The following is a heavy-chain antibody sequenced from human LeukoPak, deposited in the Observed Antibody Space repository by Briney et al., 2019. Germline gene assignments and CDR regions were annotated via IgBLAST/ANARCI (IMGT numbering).Heavy chain of an antibody. CDR3: ARDPPLGVPAAIHIFDY. J-gene: IGHJ4*02. V-gene: IGHV3-11*04. CDR1: GFTFSDYY. D-gene: IGHD2-2*01. CDR2: ISSSGSTI. Sequence: GGSLRLSCAASGFTFSDYYMSWIRQAPGKGLEWVSYISSSGSTIYYADSVKGRFTISRDNAKNSLYLQMNSLRAEDTAVYYCARDPPLGVPAAIHIFDYWGQGTLVTVSS.